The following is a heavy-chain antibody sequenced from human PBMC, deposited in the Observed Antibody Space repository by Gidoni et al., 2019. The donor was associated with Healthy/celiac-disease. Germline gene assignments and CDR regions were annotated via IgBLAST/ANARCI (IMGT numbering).Heavy chain of an antibody. V-gene: IGHV1-2*04. CDR1: GYTCPGYY. J-gene: IGHJ3*02. CDR3: ARGVDTAMVSGAFDI. D-gene: IGHD5-18*01. CDR2: INPNSGGT. Sequence: QVQLVQSGAEVKKPGASVKVCCTASGYTCPGYYMHGVRQAPGQGLEWMGWINPNSGGTNYAQKFQGWVTMTRDTSISTAYMELSRLRSDDTAVYYCARGVDTAMVSGAFDIWGQGTMVTVSS.